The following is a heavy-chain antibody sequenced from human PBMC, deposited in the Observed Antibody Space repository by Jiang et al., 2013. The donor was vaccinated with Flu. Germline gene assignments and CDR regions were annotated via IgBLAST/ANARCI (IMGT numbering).Heavy chain of an antibody. Sequence: RVTITADKSTNTAYMELSSLRSEDTAVYYCAREYSSRLDSWGRGTLVTVSS. V-gene: IGHV1-69*04. J-gene: IGHJ5*01. D-gene: IGHD6-13*01. CDR3: AREYSSRLDS.